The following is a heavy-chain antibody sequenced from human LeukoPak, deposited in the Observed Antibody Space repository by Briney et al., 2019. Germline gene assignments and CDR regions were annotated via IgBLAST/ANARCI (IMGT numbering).Heavy chain of an antibody. Sequence: GGSLRLSCAASGFTFSDYYMSWIRQAPGKGLEWVSYISSSGSTTYYADSVKGRFTISRDNAKNSLYLQVNSLRAEDTAVYYCATTPTGGGQPMDVWGKGTTVTVSS. D-gene: IGHD2-15*01. CDR3: ATTPTGGGQPMDV. CDR1: GFTFSDYY. V-gene: IGHV3-11*04. J-gene: IGHJ6*03. CDR2: ISSSGSTT.